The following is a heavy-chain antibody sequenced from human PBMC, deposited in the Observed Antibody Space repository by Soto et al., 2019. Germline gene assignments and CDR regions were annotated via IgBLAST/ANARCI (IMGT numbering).Heavy chain of an antibody. V-gene: IGHV3-9*01. D-gene: IGHD3-3*01. CDR1: GFTFDDYA. Sequence: PGGSLRLSCAASGFTFDDYAMHWVRQAPGKGLEWVSGISWNSGSIGYADSVKGRFTISRDNAKNSLYLQMNSLRAEDTALYYCAKGFRFLQWFGTPFHYWGQGTMVTV. J-gene: IGHJ4*02. CDR3: AKGFRFLQWFGTPFHY. CDR2: ISWNSGSI.